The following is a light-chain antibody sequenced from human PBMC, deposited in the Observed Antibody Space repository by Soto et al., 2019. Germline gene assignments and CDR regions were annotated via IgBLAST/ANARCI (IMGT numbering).Light chain of an antibody. Sequence: LTQPPSASGSPGQSVTISCTGTKNDIGVYDFVSWYQHHPGKAPRLIIYEVVQRPSGVPDRFSGSKSGNTASLTVSGLQDADEADYFCKSYAGSNTYFFGSGTKVTVL. CDR1: KNDIGVYDF. CDR2: EVV. V-gene: IGLV2-8*01. J-gene: IGLJ1*01. CDR3: KSYAGSNTYF.